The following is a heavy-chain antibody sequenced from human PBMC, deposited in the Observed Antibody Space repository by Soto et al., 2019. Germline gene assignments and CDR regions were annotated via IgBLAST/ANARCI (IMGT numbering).Heavy chain of an antibody. CDR3: ARGLIAVAGTTPDYYGMDA. CDR2: IIPIFGTA. Sequence: GASVKVSCKASGGTFSSYAISWVRQAPGQGLEWMGGIIPIFGTANYAQKFQGRVTITADKSTSTAYMELSSLRSEDTAVYYCARGLIAVAGTTPDYYGMDAWGQGTTVTVSS. V-gene: IGHV1-69*06. D-gene: IGHD6-19*01. CDR1: GGTFSSYA. J-gene: IGHJ6*02.